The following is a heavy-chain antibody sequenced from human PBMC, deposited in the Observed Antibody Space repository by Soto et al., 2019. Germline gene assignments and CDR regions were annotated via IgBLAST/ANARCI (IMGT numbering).Heavy chain of an antibody. J-gene: IGHJ4*02. CDR1: GLTVSSNY. CDR2: IYRDGST. D-gene: IGHD2-21*02. Sequence: EVQLVESGGGLIQPGGSLRLSCAASGLTVSSNYMSWVRQAPGKGLEWVSVIYRDGSTYYADSVKGRFTISRDHSKNTLDLQMNILSADDTAVYFCANGGGAFCGTDCYRAFDYWGQGTLVTVSS. CDR3: ANGGGAFCGTDCYRAFDY. V-gene: IGHV3-53*01.